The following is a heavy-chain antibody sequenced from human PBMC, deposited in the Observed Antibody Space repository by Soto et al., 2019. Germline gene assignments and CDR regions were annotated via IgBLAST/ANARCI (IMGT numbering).Heavy chain of an antibody. Sequence: ASVKVSCKASGGTFSSYAISWVRQATGQGLEWMGWMNPNSGNTGYAQKFQGRVTMTRNTSISTAYMELSSLRSEDTAVYYCARGLERMYNWFDPWGQGTLVTVSS. V-gene: IGHV1-8*02. D-gene: IGHD1-1*01. CDR3: ARGLERMYNWFDP. J-gene: IGHJ5*02. CDR2: MNPNSGNT. CDR1: GGTFSSYA.